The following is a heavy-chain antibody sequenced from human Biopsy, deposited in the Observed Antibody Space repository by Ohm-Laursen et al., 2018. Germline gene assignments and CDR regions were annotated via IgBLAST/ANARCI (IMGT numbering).Heavy chain of an antibody. CDR1: GGSVSSSNYY. D-gene: IGHD6-19*01. J-gene: IGHJ4*02. CDR2: IYNTERT. CDR3: ARGMRSSGWPYFDS. Sequence: PGTLSLTCSVSGGSVSSSNYYWNWIRQTPGKGLEWIGFIYNTERTNYNPSLKSRVTMSVDMPKNQFSLKLSSVTAADTAIYYCARGMRSSGWPYFDSWGQGTLVTVSS. V-gene: IGHV4-61*01.